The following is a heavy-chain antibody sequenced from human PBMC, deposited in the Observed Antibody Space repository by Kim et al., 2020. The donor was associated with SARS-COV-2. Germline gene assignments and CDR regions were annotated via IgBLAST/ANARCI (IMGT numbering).Heavy chain of an antibody. CDR2: GNI. CDR3: ARSYVDALDI. J-gene: IGHJ3*02. Sequence: GNIYYTASVKGRFTISKDNSRNTVSLQMHSLRVDDTAVYFCARSYVDALDIWGQGTLVTVSS. V-gene: IGHV3-53*01. D-gene: IGHD3-10*02.